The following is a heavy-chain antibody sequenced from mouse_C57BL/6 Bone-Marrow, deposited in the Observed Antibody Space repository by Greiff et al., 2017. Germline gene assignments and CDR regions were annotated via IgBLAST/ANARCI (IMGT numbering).Heavy chain of an antibody. CDR3: TNDGYYGAY. Sequence: EVKLVESGEGLVKPGGSLKLSCAASGFTFSSYAMSWVRQTPEKRLEWVAYISSGGDYIYYADTVKGRFTISRDDARNTLSLQMSSLKSEDTAMYYCTNDGYYGAYWGQGTLVTVSA. J-gene: IGHJ3*01. CDR1: GFTFSSYA. CDR2: ISSGGDYI. D-gene: IGHD2-3*01. V-gene: IGHV5-9-1*02.